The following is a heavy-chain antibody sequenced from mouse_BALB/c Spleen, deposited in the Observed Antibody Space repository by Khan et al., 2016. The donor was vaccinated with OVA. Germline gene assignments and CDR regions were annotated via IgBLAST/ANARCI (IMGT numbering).Heavy chain of an antibody. V-gene: IGHV5-4*02. CDR3: ARGGYGAFGY. J-gene: IGHJ3*01. D-gene: IGHD2-14*01. Sequence: EGELVGSGGGLVKPGGSLKLSCAASGFTFSDYYMYWVRQSPEKRLEWVATISDGGSYIYYPDGVKGRFTISRDKAKNNLYLQMSSLQSEDTAMYYCARGGYGAFGYWGQGTLVTVSA. CDR1: GFTFSDYY. CDR2: ISDGGSYI.